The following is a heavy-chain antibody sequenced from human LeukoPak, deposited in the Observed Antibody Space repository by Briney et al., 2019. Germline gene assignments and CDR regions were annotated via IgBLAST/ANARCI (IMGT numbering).Heavy chain of an antibody. D-gene: IGHD2-8*01. CDR2: IYYSGST. CDR3: ASFGRDKVYAINDAFDI. CDR1: GVSISSYY. Sequence: PSETLSLTCTVSGVSISSYYWSWIRQPPGKGLEWIGYIYYSGSTNYNPSLKSRVTISVDTSKNQFSLKLSSVTAADMAVYYCASFGRDKVYAINDAFDIWGQGTMVTVSS. J-gene: IGHJ3*02. V-gene: IGHV4-59*01.